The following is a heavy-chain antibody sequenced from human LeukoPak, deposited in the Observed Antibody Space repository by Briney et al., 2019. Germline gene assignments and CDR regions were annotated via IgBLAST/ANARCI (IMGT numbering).Heavy chain of an antibody. CDR1: GYSISSGYY. J-gene: IGHJ4*02. V-gene: IGHV4-38-2*01. D-gene: IGHD3-3*01. CDR2: IYHSGST. CDR3: ARSGYYDFWSGYSHYFDY. Sequence: SETLSLTCAVSGYSISSGYYWGWIRQPPGKGLEWIGSIYHSGSTYYNPSLKSRVTISVDTSKNQLSLKLSSVTAADTAVYYCARSGYYDFWSGYSHYFDYWGQGTLATVSS.